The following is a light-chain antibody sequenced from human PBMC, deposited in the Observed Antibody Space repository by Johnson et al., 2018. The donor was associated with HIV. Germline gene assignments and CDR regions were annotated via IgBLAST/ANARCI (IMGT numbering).Light chain of an antibody. CDR1: SSNIGNNY. J-gene: IGLJ1*01. Sequence: QSVLTQPPSVSAAPGQTVTISCSGSSSNIGNNYVSWYQQLPGTVPKLLVYDNNKRPSGIPDRFYGSKFGTSATLGITGLQTGDEADYYCGTWNSSLSIQNYVFGTGTKVTVV. CDR2: DNN. V-gene: IGLV1-51*01. CDR3: GTWNSSLSIQNYV.